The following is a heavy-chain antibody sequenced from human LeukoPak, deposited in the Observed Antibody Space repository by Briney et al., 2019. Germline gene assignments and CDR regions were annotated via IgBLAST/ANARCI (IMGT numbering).Heavy chain of an antibody. Sequence: GGLRLSCAASGFTFSSYAMSWVRQAPGKGLEWVSAISGSGGSTYYADSVKGRFTISRDNSKNTLYLQMNSLRAEDTAVYYCARPLHYDILTVDYWGQGTLVTVSS. V-gene: IGHV3-23*01. CDR1: GFTFSSYA. CDR3: ARPLHYDILTVDY. D-gene: IGHD3-9*01. J-gene: IGHJ4*02. CDR2: ISGSGGST.